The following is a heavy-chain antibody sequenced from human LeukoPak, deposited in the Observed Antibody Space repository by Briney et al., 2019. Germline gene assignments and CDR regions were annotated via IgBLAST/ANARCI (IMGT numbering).Heavy chain of an antibody. D-gene: IGHD5-12*01. CDR2: INPNNGDT. CDR3: ARGEVAMAD. CDR1: GYTFTNYF. V-gene: IGHV1-2*02. J-gene: IGHJ4*02. Sequence: GASVKVSCKASGYTFTNYFIHWVRQAPGQGLEWMGWINPNNGDTASAQNFQGRVTLTSDTSTRTAYMELRRLRYDDTAVYYCARGEVAMADWGQGARFTVSS.